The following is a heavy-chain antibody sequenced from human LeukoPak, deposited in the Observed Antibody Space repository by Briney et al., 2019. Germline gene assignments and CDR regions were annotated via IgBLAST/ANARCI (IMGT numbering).Heavy chain of an antibody. CDR2: IYSGGTT. J-gene: IGHJ5*02. CDR3: TTSPAVAS. D-gene: IGHD4-23*01. V-gene: IGHV3-53*01. CDR1: GFTVSNNY. Sequence: GGSLRLSCAASGFTVSNNYMTWVRQAPGKGLEWVSLIYSGGTTFYTDSVKGRFTISGDSSKNTLYLQMNNLKAEDTAVYYCTTSPAVASWGQGTLVTVSS.